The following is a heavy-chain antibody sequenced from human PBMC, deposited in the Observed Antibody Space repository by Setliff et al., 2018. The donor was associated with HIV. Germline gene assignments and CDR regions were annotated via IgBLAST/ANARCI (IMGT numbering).Heavy chain of an antibody. CDR1: GDSISSGGYY. J-gene: IGHJ4*02. CDR3: ARAYGDYREGYYFDY. D-gene: IGHD4-17*01. CDR2: IHYSGST. Sequence: SETLSLTCNVSGDSISSGGYYWSWIRQYPGRGLEWIGNIHYSGSTYYNPSLKSRVTISVDTSKNHFSLKLSSVTAADTAVYYCARAYGDYREGYYFDYWGQGTLVTVSS. V-gene: IGHV4-31*03.